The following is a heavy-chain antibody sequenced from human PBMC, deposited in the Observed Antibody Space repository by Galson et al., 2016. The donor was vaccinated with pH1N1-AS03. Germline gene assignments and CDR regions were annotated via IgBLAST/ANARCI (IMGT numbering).Heavy chain of an antibody. Sequence: SVKVSCKASGYIFTGFYVHWVRQAPGQGLERMVWINTDSGVTNYAQKFEAWVTMTRDTSVSTAYMELYGLKSDDTAVYYCARDPRGPCTSATCPTTYYFGMDVWGQGTTVIVSS. D-gene: IGHD2-2*01. V-gene: IGHV1-2*04. CDR2: INTDSGVT. CDR3: ARDPRGPCTSATCPTTYYFGMDV. J-gene: IGHJ6*02. CDR1: GYIFTGFY.